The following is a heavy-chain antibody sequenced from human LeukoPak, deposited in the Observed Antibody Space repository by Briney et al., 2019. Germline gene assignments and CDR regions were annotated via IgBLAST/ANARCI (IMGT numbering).Heavy chain of an antibody. CDR3: ARVRGRTEIDP. CDR2: INPSGGST. CDR1: GYTFTSYY. Sequence: ASVKVSCKASGYTFTSYYMHWVRQAPGQGLEWMGIINPSGGSTSYAQKFQGRVTMTWDTSTSTVYMELSSLRSEDTAVYYCARVRGRTEIDPWGQGTLVTVSS. D-gene: IGHD3-10*01. V-gene: IGHV1-46*01. J-gene: IGHJ5*02.